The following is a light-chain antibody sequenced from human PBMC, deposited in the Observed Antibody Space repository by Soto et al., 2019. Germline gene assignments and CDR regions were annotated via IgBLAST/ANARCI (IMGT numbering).Light chain of an antibody. J-gene: IGKJ3*01. Sequence: EIVLTQSPGTLSLSPGEGATLSCRASQSVSSRHLAWYQQKPGQTPRLLIYGGSSRATGIPDRFSGSGSGTDFTLTITRLEPEYFAVYYCQQYGNSPTFGPGTKVDIK. CDR3: QQYGNSPT. V-gene: IGKV3-20*01. CDR2: GGS. CDR1: QSVSSRH.